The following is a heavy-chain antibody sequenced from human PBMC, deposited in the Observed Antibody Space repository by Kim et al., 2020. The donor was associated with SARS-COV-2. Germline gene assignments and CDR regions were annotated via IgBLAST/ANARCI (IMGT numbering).Heavy chain of an antibody. CDR2: ISSSGSTI. CDR1: GFTFSDYY. J-gene: IGHJ4*02. V-gene: IGHV3-11*04. CDR3: ARARLPYGSGSYYSDY. D-gene: IGHD3-10*01. Sequence: GGSLRLSCAASGFTFSDYYMSWIRQAPGKGLEWVSYISSSGSTIYYADSVKGRFTISRDNAKNSLYLQMNSLRAEDTAVYYCARARLPYGSGSYYSDYWGQGTLVTVSS.